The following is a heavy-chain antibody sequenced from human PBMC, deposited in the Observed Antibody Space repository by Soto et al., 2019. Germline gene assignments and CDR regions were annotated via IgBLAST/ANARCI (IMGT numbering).Heavy chain of an antibody. D-gene: IGHD6-13*01. V-gene: IGHV3-30-3*01. CDR3: ARTVGVAAAGNFDY. CDR2: ISYDGSNK. J-gene: IGHJ4*02. Sequence: PGGSLRLSCAASGFTFSSYAMHWVRQAPGKGLEWVAVISYDGSNKYYADSVKGRFTISRDNSKNTLYLQMNSLRAEDTAVYYCARTVGVAAAGNFDYWGRGILVTVSS. CDR1: GFTFSSYA.